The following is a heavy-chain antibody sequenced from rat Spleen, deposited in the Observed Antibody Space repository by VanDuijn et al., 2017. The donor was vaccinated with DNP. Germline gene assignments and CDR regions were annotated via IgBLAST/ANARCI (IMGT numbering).Heavy chain of an antibody. CDR1: GFTFSTAW. V-gene: IGHV6-6*01. J-gene: IGHJ2*01. CDR2: IKAKSNNYAT. Sequence: EVQVLESGGGLVQPGNSLKLSCATSGFTFSTAWMYWYRQFPEKRLEWVARIKAKSNNYATDYTESVKGRFTISRDDSKSSIYLQMNNLKEEDTAIYYCAWRGITTDYFDYWGQGVMVTVSS. CDR3: AWRGITTDYFDY. D-gene: IGHD1-4*01.